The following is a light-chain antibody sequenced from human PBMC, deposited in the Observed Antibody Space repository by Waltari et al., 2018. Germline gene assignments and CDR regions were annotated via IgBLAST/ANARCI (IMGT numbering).Light chain of an antibody. CDR2: DAS. CDR1: QSVSVY. J-gene: IGKJ4*01. V-gene: IGKV3-11*01. CDR3: QQRSNGLT. Sequence: EIVLPQSPATLSLSPGERATLSCRASQSVSVYLAWYQQKPGQAPRLLIFDASSRATGIPARFSGSGSGTDFTLTISSLEPEDFAVYYCQQRSNGLTFGGGTRVEIK.